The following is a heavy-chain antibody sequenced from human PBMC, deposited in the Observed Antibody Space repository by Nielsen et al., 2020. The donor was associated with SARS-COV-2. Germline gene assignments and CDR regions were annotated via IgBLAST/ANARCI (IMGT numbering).Heavy chain of an antibody. D-gene: IGHD3-10*01. CDR2: INWNGGST. CDR1: GFTFDDYG. Sequence: GGSLRLSCAASGFTFDDYGMSWVRQAPGKGLEWVSGINWNGGSTGYADSVKGRFTISRDNAKNSLYLQMNSLRAEDTALYYCAKFSGSYSAYYGMDVWGQGTTVTVSS. CDR3: AKFSGSYSAYYGMDV. V-gene: IGHV3-20*04. J-gene: IGHJ6*02.